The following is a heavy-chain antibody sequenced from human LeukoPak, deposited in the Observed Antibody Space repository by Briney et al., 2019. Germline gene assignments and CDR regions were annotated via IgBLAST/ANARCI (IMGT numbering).Heavy chain of an antibody. J-gene: IGHJ5*02. CDR1: GFTYGSYW. V-gene: IGHV3-74*01. Sequence: GGSLGLSCAASGFTYGSYWMHWVRQAPGKGPVWVSRINSDGSSTSYADSVKGRFTISRDNAKNTLYLQMNSLRAEDTAVYYCAREGLSNWFDPWGQGTLVTVSS. CDR3: AREGLSNWFDP. CDR2: INSDGSST. D-gene: IGHD3-22*01.